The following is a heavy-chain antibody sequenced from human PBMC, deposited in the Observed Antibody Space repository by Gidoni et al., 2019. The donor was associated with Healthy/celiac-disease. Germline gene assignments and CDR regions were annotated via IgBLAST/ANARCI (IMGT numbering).Heavy chain of an antibody. D-gene: IGHD5-18*01. CDR3: ATEVFVHWYSYGSTAGFDP. V-gene: IGHV1-24*01. CDR1: GYTLTDLS. CDR2: FDPEDGET. Sequence: QVQLVQSGAEVKKPGASVKVACKVSGYTLTDLSMPWVRHAPGKGREWMGGFDPEDGETSYAQKFQGRVTMNEDTSTDTAYMELSSLRSEDTAVYYCATEVFVHWYSYGSTAGFDPWGQGTLVTVSS. J-gene: IGHJ5*02.